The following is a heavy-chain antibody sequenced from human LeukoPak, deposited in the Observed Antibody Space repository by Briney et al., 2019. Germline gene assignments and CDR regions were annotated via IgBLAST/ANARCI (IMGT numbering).Heavy chain of an antibody. Sequence: PSETLSLTCTASGGSISSYYWSWIRQPPGKGLEWIGYIYYSGSTNYNPSLKSRVTISVDTSKNQFSLKLSSVTAADTAVYYCATRRDGYNPPDAFDIWGQGTMATVSS. J-gene: IGHJ3*02. V-gene: IGHV4-59*01. CDR1: GGSISSYY. D-gene: IGHD5-24*01. CDR3: ATRRDGYNPPDAFDI. CDR2: IYYSGST.